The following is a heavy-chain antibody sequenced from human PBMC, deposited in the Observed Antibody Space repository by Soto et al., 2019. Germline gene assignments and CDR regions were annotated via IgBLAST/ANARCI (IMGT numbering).Heavy chain of an antibody. CDR3: AISVTTTHYDILTGYSFFAAFDI. J-gene: IGHJ3*02. Sequence: SVKVSCKASGGTFSGYTISWVRQAPGQGLEWMGRIIPILGIANYAQKFQGRVTITADKSTSTAYMELSSLRSEDTAVYYCAISVTTTHYDILTGYSFFAAFDIWGQGTMVTVSS. V-gene: IGHV1-69*02. D-gene: IGHD3-9*01. CDR1: GGTFSGYT. CDR2: IIPILGIA.